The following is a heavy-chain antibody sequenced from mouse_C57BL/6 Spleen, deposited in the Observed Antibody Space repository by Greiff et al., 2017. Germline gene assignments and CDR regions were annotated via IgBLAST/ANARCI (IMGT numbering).Heavy chain of an antibody. V-gene: IGHV1-47*01. CDR1: GYTFTTYP. CDR2: FHPYNDDT. J-gene: IGHJ2*01. CDR3: AGRGFYFDY. Sequence: VQLQQSGAELVKPGASVTMSCKASGYTFTTYPIEWMKQKHGQSLEWIGNFHPYNDDTKYNEKFKGKATLTVEKSSSTVYLGLSRLTSEDSAVYSCAGRGFYFDYWGQGTTLTVSS.